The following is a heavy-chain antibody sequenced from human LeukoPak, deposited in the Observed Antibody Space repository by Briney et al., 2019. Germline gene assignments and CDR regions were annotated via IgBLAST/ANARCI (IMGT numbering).Heavy chain of an antibody. CDR2: INPNSGGT. J-gene: IGHJ4*02. CDR1: GYTFTGYY. V-gene: IGHV1-2*02. CDR3: ARERGTMILVAQQLDY. Sequence: ASVKVSCKASGYTFTGYYMHWVRQAPGQGLEWMGWINPNSGGTNYAQKFQGRVTMTRDTSISTAYMELSRLRSDDTAVYYCARERGTMILVAQQLDYWGQGTLVTVSS. D-gene: IGHD3-22*01.